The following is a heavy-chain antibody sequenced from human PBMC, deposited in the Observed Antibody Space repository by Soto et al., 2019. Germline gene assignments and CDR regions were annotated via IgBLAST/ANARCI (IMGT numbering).Heavy chain of an antibody. D-gene: IGHD6-13*01. CDR1: GFTFSSYG. Sequence: GGSLRLSCAASGFTFSSYGMHWVRQAPGKGLEWVAVIWYDGSNKYYADSVKGRFTISRDNSKNTLYLQMNSLRAEDTAVYYCAKDSRAAGLPRFDYWGQGTLVTVS. CDR3: AKDSRAAGLPRFDY. V-gene: IGHV3-33*06. J-gene: IGHJ4*02. CDR2: IWYDGSNK.